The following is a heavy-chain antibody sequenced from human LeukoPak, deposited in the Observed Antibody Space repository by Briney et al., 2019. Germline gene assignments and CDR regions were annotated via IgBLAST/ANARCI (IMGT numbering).Heavy chain of an antibody. CDR1: GYTLTSYG. D-gene: IGHD3-10*01. J-gene: IGHJ6*02. V-gene: IGHV1-18*01. Sequence: ASVKVSCKASGYTLTSYGISWVRQAPGQGLEWMGWISAYNGNTNYAQKLQGRVTMTTDTSTSTAYMELRSLRSDDTAVYYCARGDLIWFGELYGMDVWGQGTTVTVSS. CDR3: ARGDLIWFGELYGMDV. CDR2: ISAYNGNT.